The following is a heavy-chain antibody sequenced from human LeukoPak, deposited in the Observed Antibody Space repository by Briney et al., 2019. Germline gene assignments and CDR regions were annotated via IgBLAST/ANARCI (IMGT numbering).Heavy chain of an antibody. CDR1: EYTFTTYA. Sequence: GASVKVSCKASEYTFTTYAMHWVRQAPGQRLEWMGWTNAGNGNTKYSQKFQARVTITRDTSASTAYMELSSLRSEDTAVYYCARDPIGSRWPYYFDYWGQGTLVTVSS. V-gene: IGHV1-3*01. D-gene: IGHD6-13*01. J-gene: IGHJ4*02. CDR3: ARDPIGSRWPYYFDY. CDR2: TNAGNGNT.